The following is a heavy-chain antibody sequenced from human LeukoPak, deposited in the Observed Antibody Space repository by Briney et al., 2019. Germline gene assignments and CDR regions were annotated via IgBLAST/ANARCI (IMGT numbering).Heavy chain of an antibody. CDR2: INPNSGGT. J-gene: IGHJ4*02. Sequence: ASVKVSCKASGYTFTGYYMHWVRQAPGQGLEWMGWINPNSGGTNYAQKLQGRVTMTTDTSTSTAYMELRSLRSDDTAVYYCAILLNVLATRDYWGQGTLVTVSS. CDR1: GYTFTGYY. D-gene: IGHD3-9*01. V-gene: IGHV1-2*02. CDR3: AILLNVLATRDY.